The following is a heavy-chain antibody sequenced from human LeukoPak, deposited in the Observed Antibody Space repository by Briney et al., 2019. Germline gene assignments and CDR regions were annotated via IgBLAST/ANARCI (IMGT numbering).Heavy chain of an antibody. Sequence: GGSLRLSCAASGFTFSRYSMNWVRHAPGKGVEWVSSISSSSSYIYYADSVKGRFTISRDNDKNSLYLQMNSLRAEDTAVYYCARDQEPELLWFGELSRPAAYWGRGTLVTVSS. J-gene: IGHJ4*02. CDR1: GFTFSRYS. CDR3: ARDQEPELLWFGELSRPAAY. CDR2: ISSSSSYI. V-gene: IGHV3-21*01. D-gene: IGHD3-10*01.